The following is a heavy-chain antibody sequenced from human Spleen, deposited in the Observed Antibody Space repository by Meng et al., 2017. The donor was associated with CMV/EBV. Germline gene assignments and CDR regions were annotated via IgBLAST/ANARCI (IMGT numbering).Heavy chain of an antibody. CDR2: VYHSGST. CDR3: ARGDCSSNTCYMENWFDP. V-gene: IGHV4-4*02. J-gene: IGHJ5*02. CDR1: SISSSNW. Sequence: SISSSNWWNWVRQTPGKGLEWIGEVYHSGSTNYNPSLKSRVTISVDKSGNQFSLKLTSVTAADTAVYYCARGDCSSNTCYMENWFDPWGQGTLVTVSS. D-gene: IGHD2-2*01.